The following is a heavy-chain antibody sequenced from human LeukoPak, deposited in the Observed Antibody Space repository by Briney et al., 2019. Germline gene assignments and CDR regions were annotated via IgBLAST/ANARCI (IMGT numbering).Heavy chain of an antibody. D-gene: IGHD2-2*01. Sequence: SQTLSLTCTVSGGSISSGDYYWSWIRQPPGKGLEWIGYIYYSGSTYYNPSLMSRVTISVDTSKNQFSLDLSSVTAADTAVYYCARQKCTSTSCLTKNAFDIWGQGTMVTVSS. CDR1: GGSISSGDYY. V-gene: IGHV4-30-4*01. J-gene: IGHJ3*02. CDR3: ARQKCTSTSCLTKNAFDI. CDR2: IYYSGST.